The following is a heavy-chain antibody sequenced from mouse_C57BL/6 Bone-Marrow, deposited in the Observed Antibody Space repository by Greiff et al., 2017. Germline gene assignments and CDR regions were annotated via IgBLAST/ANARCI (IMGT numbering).Heavy chain of an antibody. CDR2: FDPEDGET. Sequence: VQLKQSGAELVKPGASVKLSCTASGFNIKDYYMHWVKQRAEQGLEWIGRFDPEDGETKYAPKFKGKATITADKSSNTAYLQISSLTSEDTAVYYCSYLVWSRWYVYVWGTGTTVTVSA. V-gene: IGHV14-2*01. J-gene: IGHJ1*03. CDR1: GFNIKDYY. D-gene: IGHD2-10*02. CDR3: SYLVWSRWYVYV.